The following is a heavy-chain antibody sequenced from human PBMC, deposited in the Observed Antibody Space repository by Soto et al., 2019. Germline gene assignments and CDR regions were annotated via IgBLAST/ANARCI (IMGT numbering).Heavy chain of an antibody. CDR3: ARPFGDYGDYAWALRY. CDR1: GYTFSGYA. V-gene: IGHV1-18*01. CDR2: ISAYNGNT. Sequence: QVQLVQSGAEVKKPGASVKVSCKASGYTFSGYAMGWVRQAPGQGLEWMGWISAYNGNTDYAQKPQGRVTMTTDTSTSTAYMELRSLTSDDTAVYYCARPFGDYGDYAWALRYWGQGTLVTVSS. D-gene: IGHD4-17*01. J-gene: IGHJ4*02.